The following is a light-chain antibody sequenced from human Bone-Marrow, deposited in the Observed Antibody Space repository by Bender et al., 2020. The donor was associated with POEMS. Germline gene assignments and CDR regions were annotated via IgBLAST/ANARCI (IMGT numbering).Light chain of an antibody. CDR3: QSYDSSLSASV. Sequence: QSVLTQPPSVSGAPGQSVTISCTGSSANIGAGFDVQWYRQLPGRAPNLLIYANTLRPSGVPGRFSASKSGTSASLAITGLRAEDEADYYCQSYDSSLSASVFGGGTKLTVL. V-gene: IGLV1-40*01. J-gene: IGLJ3*02. CDR1: SANIGAGFD. CDR2: ANT.